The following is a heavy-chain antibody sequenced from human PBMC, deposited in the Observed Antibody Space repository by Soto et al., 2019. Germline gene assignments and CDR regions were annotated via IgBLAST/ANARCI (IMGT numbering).Heavy chain of an antibody. Sequence: EVPLLESGGGLVQPGGSLRLSCAASGFTFSSYAMSWVRQAPGKGLEWVSAISGSGDSTYYADSVKGRFTISRDNSKNTLYLQLHSLRAADTSGYYCLNEVTNPPAFDPWGRGTLVTVSS. CDR3: LNEVTNPPAFDP. CDR2: ISGSGDST. D-gene: IGHD2-2*01. CDR1: GFTFSSYA. J-gene: IGHJ5*02. V-gene: IGHV3-23*01.